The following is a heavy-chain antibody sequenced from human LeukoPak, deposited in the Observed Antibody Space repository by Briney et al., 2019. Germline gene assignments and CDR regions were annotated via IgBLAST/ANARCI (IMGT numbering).Heavy chain of an antibody. J-gene: IGHJ4*02. CDR1: GGSISSYY. V-gene: IGHV4-4*07. Sequence: SETLSLTCTVFGGSISSYYWSWIRQPAGKGLEWIGRMYTSGSTNYNPSLKSRVTMSVDTSKNQFSLKLSSVTAADTAVYYCARDTGYYFGSGNYLYYFDYWGQGTLVTVSS. D-gene: IGHD3-10*01. CDR2: MYTSGST. CDR3: ARDTGYYFGSGNYLYYFDY.